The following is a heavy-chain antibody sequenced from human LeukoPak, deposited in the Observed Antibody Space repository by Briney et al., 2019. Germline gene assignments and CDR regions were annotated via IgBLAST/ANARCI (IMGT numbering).Heavy chain of an antibody. CDR3: ARVREGATIFGVVSIFDY. CDR2: IIPIFGTA. D-gene: IGHD3-3*01. V-gene: IGHV1-69*05. J-gene: IGHJ4*02. Sequence: ASVKVSCKASGGTFSSYAISWVRQAPGQGLEWMGGIIPIFGTANYAQKFQGRVTITTDESTSTAYMELSSLRSEDTAVYYCARVREGATIFGVVSIFDYWGPGTLVTVSS. CDR1: GGTFSSYA.